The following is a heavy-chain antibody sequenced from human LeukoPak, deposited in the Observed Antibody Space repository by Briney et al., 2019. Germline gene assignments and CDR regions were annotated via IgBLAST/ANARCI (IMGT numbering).Heavy chain of an antibody. CDR2: IIPIFGTA. V-gene: IGHV1-69*13. J-gene: IGHJ3*02. CDR1: GGTFSSYA. Sequence: SVKVSCKASGGTFSSYAISWVRQAPGQGLEWMGGIIPIFGTANYAQKFQGRVTITADESTSTAYMELSSLRSEDTAVYYCARAELAYCGGDCYSYAFDIWGQGTMVTVSS. D-gene: IGHD2-21*01. CDR3: ARAELAYCGGDCYSYAFDI.